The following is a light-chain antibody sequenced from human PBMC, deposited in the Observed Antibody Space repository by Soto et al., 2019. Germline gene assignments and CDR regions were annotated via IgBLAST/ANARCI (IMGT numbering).Light chain of an antibody. J-gene: IGLJ1*01. CDR2: EGS. Sequence: QSVLTQPASVSGSPGQSITIYCTGNSSDVGSYNLVSWYQQHPGKAPKLLIYEGSKRPSGVSNRFSGSKSGNTASLTISGLQAEDEADYYCCSYAGFEVFGTGTKLTVL. CDR1: SSDVGSYNL. V-gene: IGLV2-23*01. CDR3: CSYAGFEV.